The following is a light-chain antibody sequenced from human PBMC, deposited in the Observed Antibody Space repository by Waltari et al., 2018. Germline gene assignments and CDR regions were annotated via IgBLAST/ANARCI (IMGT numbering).Light chain of an antibody. CDR2: AAS. V-gene: IGKV1-NL1*01. Sequence: DIQMTQSPSSLSASVGDRVTITCRASQGISNSLAWYQQKPGKAPKLLLYAASRLESGVPSRFSGSGSGTDYTLTISSLQPEDFATYYCQQYYSTPPLLTFGGGTKVEIK. CDR3: QQYYSTPPLLT. J-gene: IGKJ4*01. CDR1: QGISNS.